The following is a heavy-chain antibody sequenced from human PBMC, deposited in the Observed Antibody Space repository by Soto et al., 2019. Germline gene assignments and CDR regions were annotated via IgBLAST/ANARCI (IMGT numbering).Heavy chain of an antibody. CDR1: GCSFTSYW. Sequence: PGVSPMFSCKGSGCSFTSYWIGWVRQVSGNGLEWMGIIYPGDSDTRYSPSFQGQVTISADKSISTAYLQWSSLKASDTAMYYCARRRYCSSTCFYWAFEYCMDVWCQGTTGTVS. CDR2: IYPGDSDT. CDR3: ARRRYCSSTCFYWAFEYCMDV. V-gene: IGHV5-51*01. D-gene: IGHD2-2*01. J-gene: IGHJ6*02.